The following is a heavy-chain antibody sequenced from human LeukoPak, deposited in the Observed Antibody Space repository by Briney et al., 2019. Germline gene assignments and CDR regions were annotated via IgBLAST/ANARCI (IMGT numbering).Heavy chain of an antibody. Sequence: GGSLRLSCAASGFTFSSYGMHWVRQAPGKGLEWVAFIRYDGSNKYYADSVKGRFTISRDNSKNTLYLQMNSLRAEDTAVYYCAKDLYCSSTSCPNYYYGMDVWGQGTTVTVSS. CDR1: GFTFSSYG. V-gene: IGHV3-30*02. CDR2: IRYDGSNK. J-gene: IGHJ6*02. D-gene: IGHD2-2*01. CDR3: AKDLYCSSTSCPNYYYGMDV.